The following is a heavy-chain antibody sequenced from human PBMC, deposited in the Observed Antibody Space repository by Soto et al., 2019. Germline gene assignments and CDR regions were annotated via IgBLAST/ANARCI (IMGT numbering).Heavy chain of an antibody. CDR2: ISYDGSNK. D-gene: IGHD5-12*01. CDR1: GFTFSSYA. CDR3: AKGAHSGYDYSDY. J-gene: IGHJ4*02. V-gene: IGHV3-30-3*01. Sequence: QVQLVESGGGVVQPGRSLRLSCAASGFTFSSYAMHWVRQAPGKGLEWVAVISYDGSNKYYADSVKGRFTISRDNSKNTLYLQMSSLRAEDTAVYYCAKGAHSGYDYSDYWGQGTLVTVSS.